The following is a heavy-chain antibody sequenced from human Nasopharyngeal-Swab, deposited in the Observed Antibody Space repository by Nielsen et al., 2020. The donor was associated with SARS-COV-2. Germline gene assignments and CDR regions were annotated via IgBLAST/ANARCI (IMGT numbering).Heavy chain of an antibody. V-gene: IGHV3-13*01. J-gene: IGHJ4*02. D-gene: IGHD3-10*01. CDR2: IGTAGDT. Sequence: GGSLRPSCAASGFTFSSYDMHWVRQATGKGLEWVSAIGTAGDTYYPGSVKGRFTISRENAKNSLYLQMNSLRAGDTAVYYCARGFGQWGFDYWGQGTLVTVSS. CDR3: ARGFGQWGFDY. CDR1: GFTFSSYD.